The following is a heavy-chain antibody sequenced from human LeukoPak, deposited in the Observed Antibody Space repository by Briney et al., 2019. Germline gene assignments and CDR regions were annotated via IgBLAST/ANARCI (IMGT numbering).Heavy chain of an antibody. D-gene: IGHD3-22*01. J-gene: IGHJ4*02. CDR2: LSGSGGSA. CDR1: GFTFSNYA. V-gene: IGHV3-23*01. CDR3: AKGRYESSGFNWAA. Sequence: GGSLRISCAASGFTFSNYAMTWVRQVPGKGLEWVSALSGSGGSAYYADSVKGRFTISRDNSKNTLYLQMNSLRAEDTAVYYCAKGRYESSGFNWAAWGQGTLVTVSS.